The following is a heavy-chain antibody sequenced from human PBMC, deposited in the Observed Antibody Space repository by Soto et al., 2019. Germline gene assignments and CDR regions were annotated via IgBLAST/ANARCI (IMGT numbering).Heavy chain of an antibody. Sequence: SETLSLTCTVSGGSVSNSNYYWGWIRQSPGKGLEWIGSVYYRGRSYSKSSVKSRVTISVDASKNQFSLNLNSVTASDTAVYYCVSQRTSVPTQAYFDYWGPGALVTVSS. CDR1: GGSVSNSNYY. V-gene: IGHV4-39*01. J-gene: IGHJ4*02. D-gene: IGHD2-2*01. CDR2: VYYRGRS. CDR3: VSQRTSVPTQAYFDY.